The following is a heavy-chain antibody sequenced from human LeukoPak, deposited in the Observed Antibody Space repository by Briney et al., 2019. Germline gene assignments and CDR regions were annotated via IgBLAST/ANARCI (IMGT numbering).Heavy chain of an antibody. CDR2: ISISGSTI. CDR3: ARGSTHPVTSLNYYYYYYMDV. V-gene: IGHV3-48*03. D-gene: IGHD2-2*01. Sequence: PGGSLRLSCAASGFTFSSYEMNWVRQAPGKGLEWVSYISISGSTIYYADSVKGRFTISRDNAKNSLYLQMNSLRAEDTAVYYCARGSTHPVTSLNYYYYYYMDVWGKGTTVTISS. CDR1: GFTFSSYE. J-gene: IGHJ6*03.